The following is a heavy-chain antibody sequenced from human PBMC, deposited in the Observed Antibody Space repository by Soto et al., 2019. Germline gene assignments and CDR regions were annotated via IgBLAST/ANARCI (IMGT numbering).Heavy chain of an antibody. CDR2: IYYSGST. Sequence: SETLSLTCTVSGGSISSSSYYWGWIRQPPGKGLEWIGSIYYSGSTYYNPSLKSRVTISVDTSKNQFSLKLSSVTAADTAVYYCARLRLLWFGEFLTDVYYFDYWGQGTLVTVSS. D-gene: IGHD3-10*01. J-gene: IGHJ4*02. CDR3: ARLRLLWFGEFLTDVYYFDY. V-gene: IGHV4-39*01. CDR1: GGSISSSSYY.